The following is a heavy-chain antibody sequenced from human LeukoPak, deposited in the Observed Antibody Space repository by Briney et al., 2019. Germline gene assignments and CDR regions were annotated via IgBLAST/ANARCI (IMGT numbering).Heavy chain of an antibody. J-gene: IGHJ4*02. V-gene: IGHV1-2*06. Sequence: ASVKVSCKASGYTLTDYYMHWVRQAPGQGLEWMGRINPNSGGTNYAQKFQGRVTMTRDTSISKVYMELSRLRSDDTAVYYCARVGYYESSGYYEYWGQGTLVTVSS. CDR1: GYTLTDYY. D-gene: IGHD3-22*01. CDR3: ARVGYYESSGYYEY. CDR2: INPNSGGT.